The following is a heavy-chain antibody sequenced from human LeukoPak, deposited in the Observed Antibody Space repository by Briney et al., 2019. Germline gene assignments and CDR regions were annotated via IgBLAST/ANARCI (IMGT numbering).Heavy chain of an antibody. D-gene: IGHD6-19*01. CDR2: ICSSIGCT. CDR3: AKDPSRGYSSGWYFDY. Sequence: GGSLRLSCAASAFTFSSHPMRWVRRAPGKGLEWVSSICSSIGCTYYADSVRGRFTISRDNSKNTLYLQMNSLRPEDTAVYYCAKDPSRGYSSGWYFDYWGQGTLVTVSS. V-gene: IGHV3-23*01. CDR1: AFTFSSHP. J-gene: IGHJ4*02.